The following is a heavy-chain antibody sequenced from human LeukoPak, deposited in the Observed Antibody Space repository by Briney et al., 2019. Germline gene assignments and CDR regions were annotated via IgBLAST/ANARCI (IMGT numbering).Heavy chain of an antibody. CDR2: IYYSGST. J-gene: IGHJ6*03. CDR1: GGSMSSYY. Sequence: PSETLSLTCTVSGGSMSSYYWSWIRQPPGKGLEWIGYIYYSGSTNYNPSLKSRVTISVDTSKNQFSLKLSSVTAADTAVYYCARDNVVSSTYYYYMDVWGKGTTVTVSS. CDR3: ARDNVVSSTYYYYMDV. V-gene: IGHV4-59*01. D-gene: IGHD6-13*01.